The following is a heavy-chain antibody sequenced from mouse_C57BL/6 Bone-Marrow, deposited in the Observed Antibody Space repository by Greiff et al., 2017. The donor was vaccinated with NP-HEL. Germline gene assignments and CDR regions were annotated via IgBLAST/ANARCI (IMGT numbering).Heavy chain of an antibody. V-gene: IGHV1-18*01. J-gene: IGHJ4*01. CDR3: ARRMDSNSLYAMDY. CDR1: GYTFTDYN. CDR2: INPNNGGT. Sequence: VQLQQSGPELVKPGASVKIPCKASGYTFTDYNMDWVKQSHGKSLEWIGDINPNNGGTIYNQKFKGKATLTVDKSSSTAYMELRSLTSEDTAVYYCARRMDSNSLYAMDYWGQGTSVTVSS. D-gene: IGHD2-5*01.